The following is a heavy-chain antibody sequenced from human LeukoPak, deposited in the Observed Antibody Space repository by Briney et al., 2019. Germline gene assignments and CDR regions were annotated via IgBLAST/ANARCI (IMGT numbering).Heavy chain of an antibody. J-gene: IGHJ6*03. V-gene: IGHV4-34*01. D-gene: IGHD6-19*01. CDR3: ARGISIAVAGTARGESYYYYYMDV. CDR1: GGSFSGYY. CDR2: INHSGST. Sequence: SETLSLTCAVYGGSFSGYYWSWIRQPPGKGLEWIGEINHSGSTNYNPSLKSRVTISVDTSKNQFSLKLSSVTAADTAVYYCARGISIAVAGTARGESYYYYYMDVWGKGTTVTVSS.